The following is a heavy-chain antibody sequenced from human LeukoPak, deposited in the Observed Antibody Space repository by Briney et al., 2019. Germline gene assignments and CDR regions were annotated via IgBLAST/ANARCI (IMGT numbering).Heavy chain of an antibody. Sequence: ASVKVSCKASGGTFSSYAISWVRQAPGQGLEWMGGIIPIFGTANYAQKFQGRVTITADESTSTAYMELSSPRSEDTAVYYCARTYDSSGSVPPDYFDYWGQGTLVTVSS. V-gene: IGHV1-69*13. D-gene: IGHD3-22*01. CDR3: ARTYDSSGSVPPDYFDY. CDR1: GGTFSSYA. CDR2: IIPIFGTA. J-gene: IGHJ4*02.